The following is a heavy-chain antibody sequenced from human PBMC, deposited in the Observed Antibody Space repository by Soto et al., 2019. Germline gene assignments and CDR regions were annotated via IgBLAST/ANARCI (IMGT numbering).Heavy chain of an antibody. V-gene: IGHV4-4*02. CDR2: ISNSGRT. CDR3: ARGEWFGELLGYYGMDV. Sequence: SETLSLTCDVSGDSIASTNWWTWVRQPPGKGLEWIGYISNSGRTYYNPSLKSRLTISLDTSENQFSLKLTSVTAADTAMYYCARGEWFGELLGYYGMDVWGQGTTVTVSS. J-gene: IGHJ6*02. CDR1: GDSIASTNW. D-gene: IGHD3-10*01.